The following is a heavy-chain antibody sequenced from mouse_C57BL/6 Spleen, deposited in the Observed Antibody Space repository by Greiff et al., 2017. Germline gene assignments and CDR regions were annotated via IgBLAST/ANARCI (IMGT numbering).Heavy chain of an antibody. J-gene: IGHJ3*01. V-gene: IGHV1-82*01. CDR1: GYAFSSSW. CDR3: ASFLGYRPWFAY. D-gene: IGHD2-14*01. Sequence: QVQLKQSGPELVKPGASVKISCKASGYAFSSSWMNWVKQRPGKGLEWIGRIYPGDGDTNYNGKFKGEATLTADKSSSTAYMQLSSLTSEGSAVYFCASFLGYRPWFAYWGQGTLVTVSA. CDR2: IYPGDGDT.